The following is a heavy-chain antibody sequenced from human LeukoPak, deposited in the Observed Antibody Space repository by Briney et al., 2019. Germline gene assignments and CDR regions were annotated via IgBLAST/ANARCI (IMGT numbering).Heavy chain of an antibody. V-gene: IGHV4-59*08. Sequence: PSETLSLTCTVSGASISSYYWSWIRQPPGKGLEWIGYIYYSGSTNYTPSLKSRVTISVDTSKNQFSLKLSSVTAADTAVHYCARHRSGDLSFFDYWGQGALVIVSS. CDR1: GASISSYY. CDR3: ARHRSGDLSFFDY. D-gene: IGHD4-17*01. CDR2: IYYSGST. J-gene: IGHJ4*02.